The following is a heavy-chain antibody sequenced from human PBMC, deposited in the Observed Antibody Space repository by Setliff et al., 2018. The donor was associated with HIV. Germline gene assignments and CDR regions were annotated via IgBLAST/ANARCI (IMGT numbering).Heavy chain of an antibody. CDR3: ARSLGITYFDL. D-gene: IGHD7-27*01. CDR1: GASVSTYY. Sequence: SETLSLTCTVSGASVSTYYWSWIRQPAGKGLEWIGRIYGSGTINYNPYLKSRVIMSVDTSKSVFSLKLTSLTAADTAVYYCARSLGITYFDLWGRGTLVTVSS. J-gene: IGHJ2*01. V-gene: IGHV4-4*07. CDR2: IYGSGTI.